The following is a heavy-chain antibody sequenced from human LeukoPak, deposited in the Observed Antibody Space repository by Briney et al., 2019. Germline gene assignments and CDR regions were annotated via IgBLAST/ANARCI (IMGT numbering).Heavy chain of an antibody. D-gene: IGHD6-25*01. CDR2: IWYDGSNK. Sequence: GGSLRLSCAASGFTFSSYGMHWVRQAPGKGLEWVAVIWYDGSNKYYADSVRGRFTISRDNSKNTLYLQMNSLRAEDTAVYYCARGLGSPYYYYYGMDVWGQGTTVTVSS. CDR1: GFTFSSYG. CDR3: ARGLGSPYYYYYGMDV. J-gene: IGHJ6*02. V-gene: IGHV3-33*01.